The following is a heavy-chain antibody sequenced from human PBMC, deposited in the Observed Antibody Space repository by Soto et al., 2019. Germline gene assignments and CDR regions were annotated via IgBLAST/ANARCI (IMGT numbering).Heavy chain of an antibody. CDR2: IYSGGYT. V-gene: IGHV3-53*01. CDR3: ATNPGGGGY. CDR1: GFTVSNNY. Sequence: EVQLVESGGGLIQPGGSLRLSCAVSGFTVSNNYMSWVRQAPGKGLEGVSVIYSGGYTAYGDSVKGRFTISRDNTKNTPSPQMNSLGAAAPAVFYCATNPGGGGYWGQGTLVTVSS. J-gene: IGHJ4*02. D-gene: IGHD3-10*01.